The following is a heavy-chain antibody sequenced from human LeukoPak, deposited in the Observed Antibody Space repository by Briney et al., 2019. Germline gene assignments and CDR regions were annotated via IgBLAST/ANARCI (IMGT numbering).Heavy chain of an antibody. CDR1: GFTFSNAW. CDR2: IKGKTDGGTT. J-gene: IGHJ3*02. CDR3: TTAVEVRGSYYNDAFDS. D-gene: IGHD1-26*01. Sequence: MSGGSLRLSCAASGFTFSNAWMSWVRQAPGKGLEWVGRIKGKTDGGTTDYAAPVKGRFTISRDDSKNTLYLQMNSLKTEDTAVYYCTTAVEVRGSYYNDAFDSWGQGTMVTVSS. V-gene: IGHV3-15*01.